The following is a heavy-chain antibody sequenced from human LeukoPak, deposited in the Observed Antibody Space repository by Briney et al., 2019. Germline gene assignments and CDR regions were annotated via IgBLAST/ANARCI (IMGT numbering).Heavy chain of an antibody. CDR3: ARGGGINTNFDY. CDR2: TKPEGSVG. D-gene: IGHD2-15*01. V-gene: IGHV3-7*03. Sequence: GGSLRVSCVASGFTFTIYRMGWVRQALGAGLEWVANTKPEGSVGNYADSLRGRFTTSTDKANNILYLQMNRLRDQGTAVYYCARGGGINTNFDYWGQGPLVTVSS. J-gene: IGHJ4*02. CDR1: GFTFTIYR.